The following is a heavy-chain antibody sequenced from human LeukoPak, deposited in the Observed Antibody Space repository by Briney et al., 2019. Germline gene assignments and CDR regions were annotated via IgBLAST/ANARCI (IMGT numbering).Heavy chain of an antibody. Sequence: SETLSLTCTVSGGSISSSSYYWGWIRQPPGKGLEWIGSIYYSGSTYYNPSLKSRVTISVDTSKNQFSLKLSSVTAADTAVYYCASTYDSSEGWFDPWGQGTLVTVSS. CDR2: IYYSGST. CDR3: ASTYDSSEGWFDP. V-gene: IGHV4-39*07. J-gene: IGHJ5*02. CDR1: GGSISSSSYY. D-gene: IGHD3-22*01.